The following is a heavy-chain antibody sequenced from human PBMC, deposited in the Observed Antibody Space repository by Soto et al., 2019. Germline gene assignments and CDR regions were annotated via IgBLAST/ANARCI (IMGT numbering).Heavy chain of an antibody. Sequence: GGSLRLSCTVSGFTFSNYAMSWVRQTPGKGLEWVSTINTSGGKFYADSVKGRFTVSRDNPKNTLYLQMNSLRVEDTAVYYCTKGVPYYFAFWGQGTLVPVSS. CDR2: INTSGGK. CDR1: GFTFSNYA. V-gene: IGHV3-23*01. J-gene: IGHJ4*02. CDR3: TKGVPYYFAF.